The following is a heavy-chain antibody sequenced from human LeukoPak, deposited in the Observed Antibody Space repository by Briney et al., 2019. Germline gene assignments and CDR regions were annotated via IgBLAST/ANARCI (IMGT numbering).Heavy chain of an antibody. J-gene: IGHJ4*02. CDR1: GGSFSGYY. CDR3: ARGLRIAAAGMIDY. Sequence: TSETLSLTCAVYGGSFSGYYWSWIRQPPGKGLEWSGEINHSGSTNYNPSLKSRVTISVDTSKNQFPLKLSSVTAADTAVYYCARGLRIAAAGMIDYWGQGTLVTVSP. D-gene: IGHD6-13*01. CDR2: INHSGST. V-gene: IGHV4-34*01.